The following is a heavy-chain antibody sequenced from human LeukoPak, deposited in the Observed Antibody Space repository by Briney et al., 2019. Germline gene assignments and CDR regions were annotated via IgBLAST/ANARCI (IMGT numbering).Heavy chain of an antibody. CDR2: IYPGDSDT. J-gene: IGHJ4*02. CDR3: ACGRDDYNLDY. CDR1: GYSFTGYW. V-gene: IGHV5-51*01. Sequence: GESLKISCXGSGYSFTGYWIGWVRQMAGKGLEWMRIIYPGDSDTRYSPSFQGQVTISADKSISTAYLQWSSLKASDTAMYYCACGRDDYNLDYWGQGTLVTVSS. D-gene: IGHD5-24*01.